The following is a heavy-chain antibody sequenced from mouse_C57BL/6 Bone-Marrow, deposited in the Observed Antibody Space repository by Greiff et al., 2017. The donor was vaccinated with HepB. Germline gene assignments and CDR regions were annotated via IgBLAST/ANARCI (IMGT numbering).Heavy chain of an antibody. D-gene: IGHD5-1*01. Sequence: VQLQQPGTELVKPGASVKLSCKASGYTFTSYWMHWVKQRPGQGLEWIGNINPSNGGTNYNEKFKSKATLTVDKSSSTAYMQLSSLTSEDSGVYLWAREGVREEWYFDVWGTGTTVTVSA. V-gene: IGHV1-53*01. J-gene: IGHJ1*03. CDR3: AREGVREEWYFDV. CDR2: INPSNGGT. CDR1: GYTFTSYW.